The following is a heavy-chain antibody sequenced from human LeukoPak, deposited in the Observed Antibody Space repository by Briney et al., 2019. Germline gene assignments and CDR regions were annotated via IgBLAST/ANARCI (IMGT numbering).Heavy chain of an antibody. CDR1: GFTFSSYG. V-gene: IGHV3-33*06. CDR3: AKTKAPYYYDSSGYYRNYAFDI. J-gene: IGHJ3*02. D-gene: IGHD3-22*01. CDR2: IWYDGSNK. Sequence: PGRSLRLSCAASGFTFSSYGMHWVRQAPGKELEWVAVIWYDGSNKYYADSVKGRFTISRDNSKNTLYLQMNSLRAEDTAVYYCAKTKAPYYYDSSGYYRNYAFDIWGQGTMVTVSS.